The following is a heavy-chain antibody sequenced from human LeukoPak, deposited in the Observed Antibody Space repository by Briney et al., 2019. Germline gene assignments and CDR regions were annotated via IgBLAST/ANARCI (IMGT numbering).Heavy chain of an antibody. J-gene: IGHJ5*02. Sequence: GRSLRLSCAASGFTFSSYGMHRVRQAPGKGLEWVAVISYDGSNKYYADSVKGRFTISRDNSKNTLYLQMNSLRAEDTAVYYCAKDPRITIFGVVPPDNWFDPWGQGTLVTVSS. CDR3: AKDPRITIFGVVPPDNWFDP. V-gene: IGHV3-30*18. CDR1: GFTFSSYG. CDR2: ISYDGSNK. D-gene: IGHD3-3*01.